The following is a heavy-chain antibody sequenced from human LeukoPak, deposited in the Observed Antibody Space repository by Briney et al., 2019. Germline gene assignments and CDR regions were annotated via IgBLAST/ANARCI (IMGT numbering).Heavy chain of an antibody. CDR3: AAALEYQLLKGYFDL. Sequence: SVKVSCKASGFTFTSSAMQRVRQARGQRLEWIGWIVVGSGNTNYAQKFQERVTITRDMSTSTAYMELGSLRSEDTAVYYCAAALEYQLLKGYFDLWGRGTLVTVSS. J-gene: IGHJ2*01. CDR2: IVVGSGNT. D-gene: IGHD2-2*01. CDR1: GFTFTSSA. V-gene: IGHV1-58*02.